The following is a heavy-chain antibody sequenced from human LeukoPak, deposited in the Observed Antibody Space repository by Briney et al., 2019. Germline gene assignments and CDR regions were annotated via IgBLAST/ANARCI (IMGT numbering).Heavy chain of an antibody. CDR3: ARSTTVTRWGQQPPTYVDNWFDP. CDR1: GGSISSSSYY. Sequence: SETLSLTCTVSGGSISSSSYYWGWIRQPPGKGLEWIGSIYYSGSTYYNPSLKSRVTISVDTSKNQFSLKLSSVTAADTAVYYCARSTTVTRWGQQPPTYVDNWFDPWGQGTRVTVSS. J-gene: IGHJ5*02. D-gene: IGHD6-13*01. CDR2: IYYSGST. V-gene: IGHV4-39*01.